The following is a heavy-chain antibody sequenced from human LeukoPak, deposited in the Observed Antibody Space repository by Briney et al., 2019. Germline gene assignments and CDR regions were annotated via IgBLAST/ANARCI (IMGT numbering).Heavy chain of an antibody. CDR3: VKANYYYGMDV. J-gene: IGHJ6*02. CDR1: GGSISSYY. V-gene: IGHV4-4*07. Sequence: TSETLSLTCTVSGGSISSYYWSWIRQPAGKGLEWIGRIYTSGSTNYNPSLKSRVTMSVDTSKSQFSLKLSSVTAADTAVYYCVKANYYYGMDVWGQGTTVTVSS. CDR2: IYTSGST.